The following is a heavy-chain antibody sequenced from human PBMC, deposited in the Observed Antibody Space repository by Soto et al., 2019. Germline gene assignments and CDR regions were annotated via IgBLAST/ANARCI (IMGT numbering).Heavy chain of an antibody. CDR2: IYYSGNT. Sequence: PSETLSLTCTVSGGSIRSGGYYWSWVRQNPRRGLEWIGNIYYSGNTYYNPSLKSRLTISVDTSKNQFSLNLSSVTAADTAVYYCARDRLMATACTARHYFGLDVWGQGTTVTVSS. J-gene: IGHJ6*02. V-gene: IGHV4-31*03. CDR3: ARDRLMATACTARHYFGLDV. D-gene: IGHD5-18*01. CDR1: GGSIRSGGYY.